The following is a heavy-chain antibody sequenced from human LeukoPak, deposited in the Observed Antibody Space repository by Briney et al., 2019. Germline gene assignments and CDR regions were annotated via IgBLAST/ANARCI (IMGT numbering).Heavy chain of an antibody. Sequence: PSETLSLTCAVYGGSFSGYYWSWIRQPPGKGLEWIGEINHSGSTNYNPSLKSRVTISVDTSKNQFSLKLSSVTAADTAVYYCARQLIPRIAAAGTMEDYWGQGTLVTVSS. D-gene: IGHD6-13*01. CDR2: INHSGST. CDR3: ARQLIPRIAAAGTMEDY. CDR1: GGSFSGYY. J-gene: IGHJ4*02. V-gene: IGHV4-34*01.